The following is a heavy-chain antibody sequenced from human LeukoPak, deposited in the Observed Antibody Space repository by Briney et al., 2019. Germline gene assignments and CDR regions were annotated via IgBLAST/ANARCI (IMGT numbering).Heavy chain of an antibody. J-gene: IGHJ5*02. CDR2: IYYSGST. D-gene: IGHD3-10*01. Sequence: SETLSLTCTVSGGSISSSNYYWGWIRQPPGKGLEWIGSIYYSGSTYYNPSLKSRVTISVDTSKNQFSLKLSSVTAADTAVYYCASQNYYYYGSGSPANWFDPWGQGTLVTVSS. CDR3: ASQNYYYYGSGSPANWFDP. CDR1: GGSISSSNYY. V-gene: IGHV4-39*07.